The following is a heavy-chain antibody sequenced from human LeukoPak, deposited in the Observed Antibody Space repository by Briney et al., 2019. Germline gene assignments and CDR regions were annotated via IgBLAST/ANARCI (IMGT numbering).Heavy chain of an antibody. CDR3: ARDVRYTSCFDY. D-gene: IGHD2-2*01. J-gene: IGHJ4*02. Sequence: GGSLRLSCAASGFTFINYNMHWVRQAPGKGLEGVSYIGSGGSTIYYADSVRGRFTISRDNAKKSLYLQMTSLRAEDTAVYYCARDVRYTSCFDYWGQGTLVTVSS. CDR2: IGSGGSTI. V-gene: IGHV3-48*04. CDR1: GFTFINYN.